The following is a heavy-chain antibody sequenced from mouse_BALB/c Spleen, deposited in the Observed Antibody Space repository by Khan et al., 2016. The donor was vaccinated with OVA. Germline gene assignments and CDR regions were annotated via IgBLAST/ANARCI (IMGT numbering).Heavy chain of an antibody. CDR2: IDPPNGNT. CDR3: ATMARK. Sequence: VQLQQSGAELVKSGATVKLSCTASGLNIKDTYMHWLKQWPEQGLEWIGRIDPPNGNTKCDPKVQGKATITADTSSNTAERQPISLTSGVHGVYYCATMARKWCQGTTLTLSS. J-gene: IGHJ2*01. V-gene: IGHV14-3*02. CDR1: GLNIKDTY.